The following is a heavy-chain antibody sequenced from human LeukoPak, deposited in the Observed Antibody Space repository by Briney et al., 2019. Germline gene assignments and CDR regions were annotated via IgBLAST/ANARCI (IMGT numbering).Heavy chain of an antibody. V-gene: IGHV3-53*01. J-gene: IGHJ4*02. CDR2: IYSGGNT. D-gene: IGHD4-11*01. CDR1: GFTFSSYE. Sequence: GGSLRLSCAASGFTFSSYEMNWVRQAPGKGLECVSLIYSGGNTYYADSVKGRFTISRDNSKNTLFLQMNSLRAEDTAVYYCARVVDHDYSDYYLDYWGQGTLVTVSS. CDR3: ARVVDHDYSDYYLDY.